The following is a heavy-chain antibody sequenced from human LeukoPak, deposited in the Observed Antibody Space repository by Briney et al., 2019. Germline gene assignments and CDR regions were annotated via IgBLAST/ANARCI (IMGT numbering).Heavy chain of an antibody. Sequence: PGGSLRLSCAASGFTFSSYEMNWVRRAPGKGLEWVSYISSSGSTIYYADSVKGRFTISRDNAKNSLYLQMNSLRAEDTAVYYCARDEIRGYSYGYFDYWGQGTLVTVSS. J-gene: IGHJ4*02. CDR1: GFTFSSYE. D-gene: IGHD5-18*01. V-gene: IGHV3-48*03. CDR3: ARDEIRGYSYGYFDY. CDR2: ISSSGSTI.